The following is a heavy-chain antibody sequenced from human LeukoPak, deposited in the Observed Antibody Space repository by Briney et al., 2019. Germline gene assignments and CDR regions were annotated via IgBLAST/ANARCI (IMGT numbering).Heavy chain of an antibody. CDR1: GYTFTGYY. CDR3: ARELIAVAGSGDHDY. Sequence: ASVKVSCKASGYTFTGYYMHWVRQAPGQGLEWMGRINPNGGGTNYAQKFQGRVTVTRDTSISTAYMELSRLRSDDTAVYYCARELIAVAGSGDHDYWGQGTLVTVSS. D-gene: IGHD6-19*01. J-gene: IGHJ4*02. V-gene: IGHV1-2*06. CDR2: INPNGGGT.